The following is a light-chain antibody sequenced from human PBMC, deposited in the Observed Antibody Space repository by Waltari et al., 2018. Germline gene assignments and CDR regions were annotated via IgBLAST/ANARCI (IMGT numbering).Light chain of an antibody. CDR3: CSYSTGGSWM. J-gene: IGLJ3*02. V-gene: IGLV2-23*02. Sequence: QSALTQPVSVSGSPGQSVTISCTGTSNNVGDYNLVSWFHPPPDQAPKLLIFYVSKRPPGVSTRFAGSKSGNTASLTISGLQTEDEADYYCCSYSTGGSWMFGGGTKLTVL. CDR1: SNNVGDYNL. CDR2: YVS.